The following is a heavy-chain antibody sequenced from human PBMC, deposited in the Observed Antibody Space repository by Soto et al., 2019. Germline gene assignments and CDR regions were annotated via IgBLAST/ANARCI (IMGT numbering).Heavy chain of an antibody. CDR2: IDPSDSYT. J-gene: IGHJ3*02. Sequence: GESLKISCNGSGDSFTNYWISWVRQMPGKGLEWMGRIDPSDSYTNYSPSFQGHVTISADKSISTAYLQWSSLKASDTAMYYCARQRVGGDDAFDIWGQGTMVTVSS. D-gene: IGHD2-15*01. V-gene: IGHV5-10-1*01. CDR3: ARQRVGGDDAFDI. CDR1: GDSFTNYW.